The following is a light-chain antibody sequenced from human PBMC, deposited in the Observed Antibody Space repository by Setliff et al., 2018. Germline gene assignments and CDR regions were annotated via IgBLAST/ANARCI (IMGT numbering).Light chain of an antibody. CDR2: RNN. V-gene: IGLV1-44*01. CDR3: AAWDDSLNGPV. J-gene: IGLJ2*01. Sequence: SVLTQPPSASGTPGQRVTISCSGSSSNIGSNTVNWYQQLPGTAPKLLIYRNNQRPSGVPDRFSGSKSGTSASLAISGLRSEDEADYYCAAWDDSLNGPVFGGGTKVTVL. CDR1: SSNIGSNT.